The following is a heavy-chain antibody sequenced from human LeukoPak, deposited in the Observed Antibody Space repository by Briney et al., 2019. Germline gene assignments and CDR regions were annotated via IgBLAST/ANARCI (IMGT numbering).Heavy chain of an antibody. Sequence: SETLSLTCTVSGGSISSSSYYWGWIRQPPGKGLEWIGSVYYSGSTYYNPSLKSRVTISVDTSKNQFSLKLSSVTAADTAVYYCARRQLYSSSRGRGGLDYWGQGTLVTVSS. CDR2: VYYSGST. J-gene: IGHJ4*02. V-gene: IGHV4-39*01. CDR3: ARRQLYSSSRGRGGLDY. D-gene: IGHD6-13*01. CDR1: GGSISSSSYY.